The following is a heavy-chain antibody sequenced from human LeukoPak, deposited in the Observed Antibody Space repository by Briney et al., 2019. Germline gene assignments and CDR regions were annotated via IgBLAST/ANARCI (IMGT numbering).Heavy chain of an antibody. V-gene: IGHV4-59*01. J-gene: IGHJ3*02. CDR3: ARHSAKLDNSGSSHGFDI. CDR1: GASISSYY. D-gene: IGHD3-22*01. Sequence: SETLSLTCTVSGASISSYYWSWIRQPPGRGLEWIGFIYYSGNTNYNPSLKSRVTMSLDTSKNLFSLRLSSVTAADTAVYYCARHSAKLDNSGSSHGFDIWGQGTMVTVS. CDR2: IYYSGNT.